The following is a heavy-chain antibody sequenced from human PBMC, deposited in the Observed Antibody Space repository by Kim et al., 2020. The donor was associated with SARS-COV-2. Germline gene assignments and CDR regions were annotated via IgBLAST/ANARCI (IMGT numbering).Heavy chain of an antibody. CDR3: AKSQVVTAVDPYYYGMDV. CDR2: ISYDGSNK. CDR1: GFTFSSYG. V-gene: IGHV3-30*18. Sequence: GGSLRLSCAASGFTFSSYGMHWVRQAPGKGLEWVAVISYDGSNKYYADSVKGRFTISRDNSKNTLYLQMNSLRAEDTAVYYCAKSQVVTAVDPYYYGMDVWGQGTTVTVSS. D-gene: IGHD2-21*02. J-gene: IGHJ6*02.